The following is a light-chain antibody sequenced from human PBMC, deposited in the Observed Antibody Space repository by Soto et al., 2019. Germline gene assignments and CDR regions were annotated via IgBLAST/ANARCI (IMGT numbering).Light chain of an antibody. CDR1: QDIACY. J-gene: IGKJ5*01. V-gene: IGKV1D-12*01. CDR3: QQAYSFPIT. Sequence: ASVGDRVTITCRASQDIACYLAWYQHKPGRTPELLIHGASRLQSGVPARFSGSGSGTDFTLSINSLQPEDFATYYCQQAYSFPITFGQGTRLEIK. CDR2: GAS.